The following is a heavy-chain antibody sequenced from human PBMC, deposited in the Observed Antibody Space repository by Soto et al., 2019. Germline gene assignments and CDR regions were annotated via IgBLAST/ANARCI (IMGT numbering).Heavy chain of an antibody. CDR2: INEDGSET. V-gene: IGHV3-7*05. D-gene: IGHD2-8*02. CDR3: ARGAGIGTVDY. J-gene: IGHJ4*02. CDR1: GFTFRTYW. Sequence: EGHLVESGGALAQPGGSLRLSCAASGFTFRTYWMSWVRQAPGKGLEWVANINEDGSETYYVDSVKGRFTMSRDNAKNSLFLQMNSLRAEDTALYYCARGAGIGTVDYWGQGTLVTVSS.